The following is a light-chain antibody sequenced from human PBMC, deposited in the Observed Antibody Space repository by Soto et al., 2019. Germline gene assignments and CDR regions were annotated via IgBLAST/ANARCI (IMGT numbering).Light chain of an antibody. CDR1: QSVSML. V-gene: IGKV3-15*01. Sequence: EIVMAQSPATLSVSPGERATLSCRASQSVSMLLAWYQQKPGQAPRLLIHGATTRATGIPARFSGSGSGTEFTLTISSLQSEDFAVYYCQQYNNWPRTCGQGPKVEIK. J-gene: IGKJ1*01. CDR2: GAT. CDR3: QQYNNWPRT.